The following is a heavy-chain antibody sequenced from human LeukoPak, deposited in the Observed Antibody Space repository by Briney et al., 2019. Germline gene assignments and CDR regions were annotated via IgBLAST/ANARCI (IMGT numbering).Heavy chain of an antibody. J-gene: IGHJ6*03. D-gene: IGHD3-3*01. CDR3: ARVPNYDFWSGYSYYYYYYYMDV. Sequence: PSETLSLTCTVSGGSISSHYWSWIRQPPGKRLEWIGYIYYSGSTNYNPSLKSRVTISVDTSKNQFSLKLSSVTAADTAVYYCARVPNYDFWSGYSYYYYYYYMDVWGKGTTVTVSS. V-gene: IGHV4-59*11. CDR2: IYYSGST. CDR1: GGSISSHY.